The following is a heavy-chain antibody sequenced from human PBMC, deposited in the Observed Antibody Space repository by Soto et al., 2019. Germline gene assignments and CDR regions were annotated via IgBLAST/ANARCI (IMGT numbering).Heavy chain of an antibody. Sequence: EVQLVESGGGLVKPGGSLRLSCAASGFTFSSYSMNWVRQAPGKGLEWVLSISSSSSYIYYADSVKGRFTISRDNAKNSLYLQMNSLRAEDTAVYYCARVPAGEANYWGQGTLVTVSS. V-gene: IGHV3-21*01. D-gene: IGHD4-17*01. J-gene: IGHJ4*02. CDR2: ISSSSSYI. CDR1: GFTFSSYS. CDR3: ARVPAGEANY.